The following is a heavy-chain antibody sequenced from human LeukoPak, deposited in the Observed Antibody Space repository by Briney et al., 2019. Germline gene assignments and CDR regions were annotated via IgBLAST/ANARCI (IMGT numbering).Heavy chain of an antibody. Sequence: KSGGSLRLSCTVSGFTVGGNSMSWVRQAPGKGLEWVSFIYSDNTHYSDSVKGRFTISRDNSKNTLYLQMNSLRAEDTAVYYCARRAGAYSHPYDYWGQGTLVTVSS. CDR2: IYSDNT. D-gene: IGHD4/OR15-4a*01. CDR3: ARRAGAYSHPYDY. V-gene: IGHV3-53*01. J-gene: IGHJ4*02. CDR1: GFTVGGNS.